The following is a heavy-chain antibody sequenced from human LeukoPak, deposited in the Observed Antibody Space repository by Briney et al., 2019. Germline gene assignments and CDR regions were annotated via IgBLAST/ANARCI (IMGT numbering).Heavy chain of an antibody. J-gene: IGHJ3*02. V-gene: IGHV4-59*01. CDR3: AREYDAFDI. CDR1: GGSISSYY. CDR2: IYYSGST. Sequence: SETLSLTCTVSGGSISSYYWSWIRQPPGKGLEWVGYIYYSGSTNYNPSLKSRVTISVDTSKNQFSLKLSSVTAADTAVYYCAREYDAFDIWGQGTMVTVSS.